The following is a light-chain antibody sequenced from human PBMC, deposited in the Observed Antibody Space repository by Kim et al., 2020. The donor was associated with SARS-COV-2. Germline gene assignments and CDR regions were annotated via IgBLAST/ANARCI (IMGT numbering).Light chain of an antibody. Sequence: SSELTQDPAVSVALGQTVRITCQGDSLRSYYASWYQQKPGQAPVLVIYGKNNRPSGIPDRFSGSSSGNTASLTITRAQAEDEADYYCNSLDRSGNHYVFG. J-gene: IGLJ1*01. CDR3: NSLDRSGNHYV. V-gene: IGLV3-19*01. CDR1: SLRSYY. CDR2: GKN.